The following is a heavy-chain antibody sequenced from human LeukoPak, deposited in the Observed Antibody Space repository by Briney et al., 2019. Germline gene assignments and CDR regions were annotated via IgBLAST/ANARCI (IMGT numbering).Heavy chain of an antibody. CDR1: GFTFSSYA. J-gene: IGHJ3*02. V-gene: IGHV3-64D*09. CDR2: ISSNGGST. D-gene: IGHD1-26*01. Sequence: GGSLRLSCSASGFTFSSYAMHWVPRAPGKGLEYVSAISSNGGSTYYADSVKGRFTISRDNSKNTLYLQMSSLRAEDTAVYYCVKGVIVVTGAFDIWGQGTMVTVSS. CDR3: VKGVIVVTGAFDI.